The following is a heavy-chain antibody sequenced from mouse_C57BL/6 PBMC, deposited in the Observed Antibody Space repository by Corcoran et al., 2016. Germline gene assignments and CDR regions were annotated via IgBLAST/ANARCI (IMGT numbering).Heavy chain of an antibody. Sequence: QVQLQQSGAELVRPGTSVKMSCKASGYTFTNYWIGWAKQRPGHGLEWIGDIYPGGGYTNYNEKVKGKATLTADKSSSTAYMQCSSLTSEDSAIYDGARWEDGNDAWFAYWGQGTRVTVSA. CDR1: GYTFTNYW. V-gene: IGHV1-63*01. CDR3: ARWEDGNDAWFAY. D-gene: IGHD2-2*01. J-gene: IGHJ3*01. CDR2: IYPGGGYT.